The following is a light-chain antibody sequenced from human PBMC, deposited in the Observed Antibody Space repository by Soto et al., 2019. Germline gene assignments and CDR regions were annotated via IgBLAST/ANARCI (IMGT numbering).Light chain of an antibody. CDR1: QSIRGY. CDR2: AAS. CDR3: QQTYRIPLT. J-gene: IGKJ4*01. Sequence: DIQLTQSPSSLPASVGCRCNVTCRASQSIRGYLNWYQHKPGTAPKLLIFAASRLQTGVPFRFSGSGSGTNFTLTISNLHTEDFATYSCQQTYRIPLTFGSGTKVDIK. V-gene: IGKV1-39*01.